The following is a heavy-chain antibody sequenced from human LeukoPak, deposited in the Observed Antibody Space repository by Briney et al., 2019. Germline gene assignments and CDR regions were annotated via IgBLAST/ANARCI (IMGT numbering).Heavy chain of an antibody. D-gene: IGHD3-10*01. CDR2: ISGSGTGGRT. Sequence: GGSLRLSCAASGFTFITYAMSWVRQAPGKGLEWVSGISGSGTGGRTYYADSVKGRFTISRDNSKNTLYLQMNSLRAEDTAVYYCARSMVRGVGLSAFDIWGQGTMVTVSS. V-gene: IGHV3-23*01. CDR1: GFTFITYA. CDR3: ARSMVRGVGLSAFDI. J-gene: IGHJ3*02.